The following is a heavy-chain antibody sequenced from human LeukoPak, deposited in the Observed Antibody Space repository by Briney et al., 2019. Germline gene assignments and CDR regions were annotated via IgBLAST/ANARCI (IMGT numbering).Heavy chain of an antibody. CDR1: GFTVSSNY. CDR3: AASPYYGSGQIDY. V-gene: IGHV3-66*01. Sequence: GGSLRLSCAASGFTVSSNYMSWVRQAPGKGLEWVSVIYSGGSTYYADSVKGRFTISRDNSKNTLYLQMNSLRAEDTAVYYCAASPYYGSGQIDYWGQGTLVTVSS. J-gene: IGHJ4*02. CDR2: IYSGGST. D-gene: IGHD3-10*01.